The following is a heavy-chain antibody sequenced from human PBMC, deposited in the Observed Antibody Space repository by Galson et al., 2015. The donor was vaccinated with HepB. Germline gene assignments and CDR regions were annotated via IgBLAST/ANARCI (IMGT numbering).Heavy chain of an antibody. CDR1: GGSISSSSYY. Sequence: SETLSLTCTVSGGSISSSSYYWGWIRQPPGKGLEWIGSIYYSGITYYNPSLKSRVTISVDTSKNQFSLKLSSVTAADTAVYYCARLAGFLEWLFYFDYWGQGTLVTVSS. V-gene: IGHV4-39*01. CDR3: ARLAGFLEWLFYFDY. D-gene: IGHD3-3*01. CDR2: IYYSGIT. J-gene: IGHJ4*02.